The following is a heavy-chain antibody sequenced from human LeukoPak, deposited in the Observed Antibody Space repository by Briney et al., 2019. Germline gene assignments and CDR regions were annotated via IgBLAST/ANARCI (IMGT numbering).Heavy chain of an antibody. CDR2: IKQDGSEN. Sequence: GGSLRLSCAASGFTFSSYWMSWVRQAPGKGLEWVANIKQDGSENYYVDSVKGRFTISRDNAKNSLYLQMNSLRAEDTAVYYCARAVPNPGPPTSLLRDYYYYMDVWGKGTTVTVSS. CDR1: GFTFSSYW. D-gene: IGHD2-2*01. V-gene: IGHV3-7*01. CDR3: ARAVPNPGPPTSLLRDYYYYMDV. J-gene: IGHJ6*03.